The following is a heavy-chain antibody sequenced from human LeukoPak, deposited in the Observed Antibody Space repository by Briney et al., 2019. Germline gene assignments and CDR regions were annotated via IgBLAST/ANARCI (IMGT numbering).Heavy chain of an antibody. V-gene: IGHV4-59*01. D-gene: IGHD3-10*01. J-gene: IGHJ5*02. Sequence: SETLSLTCTVSGGSISNYHWSWVRQPPGKGLEWIGYIYYSGSTTYNPSLKSRVTISIDTSKNQFSLKLRSVTAADTAVYYCARVPLWFGELSSFPSWGQGTLVTVSS. CDR3: ARVPLWFGELSSFPS. CDR2: IYYSGST. CDR1: GGSISNYH.